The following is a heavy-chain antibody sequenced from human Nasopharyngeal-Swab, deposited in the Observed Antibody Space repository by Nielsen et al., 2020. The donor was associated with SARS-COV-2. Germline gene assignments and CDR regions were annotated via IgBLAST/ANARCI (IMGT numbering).Heavy chain of an antibody. CDR1: GGSISDYY. Sequence: SETLSLTCTVSGGSISDYYWSWIRQPPGKGLAWIGYIYYSGSTNYNPSLKSRVTISVDTSKNQFSLKLSSVTAADTAVYYCARLALGYCTNGVCYQGFDPWGQGTLVTVSS. CDR2: IYYSGST. J-gene: IGHJ5*02. D-gene: IGHD2-8*01. V-gene: IGHV4-59*08. CDR3: ARLALGYCTNGVCYQGFDP.